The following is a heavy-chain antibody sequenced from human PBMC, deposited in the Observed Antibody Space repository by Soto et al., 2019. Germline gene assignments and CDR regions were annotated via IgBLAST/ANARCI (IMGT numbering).Heavy chain of an antibody. CDR1: GGTFSSYA. CDR3: ARESWSGQLVGYYYYYDMTS. Sequence: QVQLVQSGAEVKKPGSSVKVSCKASGGTFSSYAISWVRQTPGQGLEWMGGIIPIFGTANYAQKFQGRVTITADKSTSTAYMELSSLRSEDTAVYYCARESWSGQLVGYYYYYDMTSGAKGPRSPSP. CDR2: IIPIFGTA. D-gene: IGHD6-6*01. V-gene: IGHV1-69*06. J-gene: IGHJ6*02.